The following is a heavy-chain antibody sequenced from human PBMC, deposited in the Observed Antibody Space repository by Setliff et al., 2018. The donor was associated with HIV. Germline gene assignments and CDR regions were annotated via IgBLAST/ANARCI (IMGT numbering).Heavy chain of an antibody. V-gene: IGHV4-39*01. CDR1: GGSINNGAYY. CDR2: LYSSGST. J-gene: IGHJ4*02. CDR3: ARRVQSGRGYFDY. Sequence: SETLSLTCTVSGGSINNGAYYWTWIRQPPGKGLEWIGTLYSSGSTYYTPSLKSRVTISVDTSRNQFSLRLSSVTAADTAVYYCARRVQSGRGYFDYWGQGTLVTV. D-gene: IGHD4-4*01.